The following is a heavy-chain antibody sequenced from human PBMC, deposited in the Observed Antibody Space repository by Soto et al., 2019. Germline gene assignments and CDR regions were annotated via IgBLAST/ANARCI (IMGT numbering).Heavy chain of an antibody. D-gene: IGHD2-15*01. CDR2: ISGDGSGA. CDR1: GFTFRTYA. V-gene: IGHV3-23*01. J-gene: IGHJ4*02. CDR3: ARGGLARYCSGYSCYDD. Sequence: EVQLLESGGGLVQPGGSLRLSSAASGFTFRTYAMTWVRQAPGKGLEWVPSISGDGSGAFYADSVKGRFTISRDNSKNTLYLQVNSLRVEDTAVYHCARGGLARYCSGYSCYDDWGQGTLVTVSS.